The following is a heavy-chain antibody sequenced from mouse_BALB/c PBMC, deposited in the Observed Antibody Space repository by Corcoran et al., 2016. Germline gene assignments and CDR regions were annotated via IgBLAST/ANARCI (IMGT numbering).Heavy chain of an antibody. V-gene: IGHV1S136*01. D-gene: IGHD2-3*01. Sequence: EVQLQQSGPELVKPGASVKMSCKASGYTFTSYVMHWVKQKPGQGLEWIGYINPYNDGTKYNEKFKGKATLTSDNSSSTAYMERSSLTSEDSAVYYCAPDGNYGYFDVWGAGTTVTVAS. J-gene: IGHJ1*01. CDR3: APDGNYGYFDV. CDR1: GYTFTSYV. CDR2: INPYNDGT.